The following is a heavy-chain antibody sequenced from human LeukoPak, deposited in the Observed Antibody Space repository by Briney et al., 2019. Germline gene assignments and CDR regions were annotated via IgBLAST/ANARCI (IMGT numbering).Heavy chain of an antibody. CDR3: ARVLIPIRGNWFDP. J-gene: IGHJ5*02. CDR2: IYHSGST. V-gene: IGHV4-38-2*02. D-gene: IGHD3-16*01. Sequence: SETLSLTCTVSGYSISSGYYWGWIRQPPGKGLEWIGSIYHSGSTYYNPSLKSRVTISVDTSKNQFSLKLSSVTAAGTAVYYCARVLIPIRGNWFDPWGQGTLVTVSS. CDR1: GYSISSGYY.